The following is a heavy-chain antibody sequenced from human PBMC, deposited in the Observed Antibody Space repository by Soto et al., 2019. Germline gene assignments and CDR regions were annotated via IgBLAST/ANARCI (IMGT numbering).Heavy chain of an antibody. CDR1: GFTFSGSA. D-gene: IGHD2-15*01. CDR2: IRSKANSYAT. J-gene: IGHJ3*02. CDR3: TRRLADIVVVVAATPDAFDS. Sequence: EVQLVESGGGLVQPGGSLKLSCAASGFTFSGSAMHWVRQASVKGLEWVGRIRSKANSYATAYAASVKGRFTISRDDSKTTAYLQMNSLKTEDTAVYYCTRRLADIVVVVAATPDAFDSWGQGTMVTVSS. V-gene: IGHV3-73*01.